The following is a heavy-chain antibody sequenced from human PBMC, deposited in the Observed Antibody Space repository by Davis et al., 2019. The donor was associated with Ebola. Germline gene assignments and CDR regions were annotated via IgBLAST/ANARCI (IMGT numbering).Heavy chain of an antibody. CDR1: GGSFSGYY. CDR2: INHSGST. J-gene: IGHJ1*01. CDR3: ARAGYCSSTSCYMVGYFRH. Sequence: MPSETLSLTCAVYGGSFSGYYWSWIRQPPGKGLEWIGEINHSGSTNYNPSLKSRVTISVDTSKNQFSLKLSSVTAADTAVYYCARAGYCSSTSCYMVGYFRHWGQGTLVTVSS. V-gene: IGHV4-34*01. D-gene: IGHD2-2*02.